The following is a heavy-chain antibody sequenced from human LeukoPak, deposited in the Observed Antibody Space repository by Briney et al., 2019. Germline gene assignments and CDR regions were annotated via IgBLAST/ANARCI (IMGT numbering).Heavy chain of an antibody. V-gene: IGHV4-39*01. J-gene: IGHJ5*02. D-gene: IGHD6-13*01. Sequence: SETLSLTCTVSGGSISSSSYYWGWIRQPPGKGLEWIGSIYYSGSTYYNPSLKSRVTISVDTSKNQFSLKLSSVTAADTAVYYCARHWRKGYSSSWYHLNWFDPWGQGTLVTVSS. CDR2: IYYSGST. CDR1: GGSISSSSYY. CDR3: ARHWRKGYSSSWYHLNWFDP.